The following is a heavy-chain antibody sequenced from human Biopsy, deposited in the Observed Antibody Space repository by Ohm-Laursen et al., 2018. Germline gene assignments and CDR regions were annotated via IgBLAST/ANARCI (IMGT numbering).Heavy chain of an antibody. D-gene: IGHD2-15*01. V-gene: IGHV4-59*08. CDR3: ARRGSGGRSFDY. J-gene: IGHJ4*02. CDR1: GDSINSSY. CDR2: ISNSGNT. Sequence: TLSLTCTVSGDSINSSYWGWIRQAPGKGLEWIGFISNSGNTNYNPSLKSRVTISADTSKNQFSLKLGSATVADTAVFYCARRGSGGRSFDYWGQGSLVTVSS.